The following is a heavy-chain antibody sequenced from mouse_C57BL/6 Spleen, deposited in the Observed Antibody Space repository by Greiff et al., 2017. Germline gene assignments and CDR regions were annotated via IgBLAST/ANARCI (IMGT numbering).Heavy chain of an antibody. CDR3: ARDGAYYGNYEAMDY. CDR2: ISYDGSN. J-gene: IGHJ4*01. Sequence: VQLQESGPGLVKPSQSLSLTCSVTGYSITSGYYWNWIRQFPGNTLEWMGYISYDGSNNYNPSLKNRISITRDTSKNQFFLKLNSVTTEDTATYYCARDGAYYGNYEAMDYWGQGTSVTVSS. CDR1: GYSITSGYY. V-gene: IGHV3-6*01. D-gene: IGHD2-10*01.